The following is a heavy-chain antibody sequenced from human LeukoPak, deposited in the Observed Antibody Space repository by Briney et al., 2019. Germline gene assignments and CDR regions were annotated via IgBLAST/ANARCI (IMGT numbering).Heavy chain of an antibody. D-gene: IGHD3-3*01. CDR3: ARDSIGEYYDFWSPRYMDV. V-gene: IGHV3-23*01. J-gene: IGHJ6*03. CDR2: ISGSGGST. Sequence: PGGSLRLSCAASGFTFSSYAMSWVRQAPGKGLEWVSAISGSGGSTYSADSVKGRFTISRDNSKNTLYLQMNSLRAEDTAVYYCARDSIGEYYDFWSPRYMDVWGKGTTVTVSS. CDR1: GFTFSSYA.